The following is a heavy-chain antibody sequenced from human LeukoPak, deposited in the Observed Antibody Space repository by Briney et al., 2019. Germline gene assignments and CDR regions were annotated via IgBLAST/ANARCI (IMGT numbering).Heavy chain of an antibody. CDR3: ARVADIVVVPAAMQWFDP. CDR1: RDSISGYY. D-gene: IGHD2-2*01. Sequence: SETLSLTCTVSRDSISGYYWSWIRQPPGKRLEWIGYIHYSGSTNYNPSLKTRVTISLDTSENQFSLKLTSVTAADTAVYYCARVADIVVVPAAMQWFDPWGQGTLVTVSS. V-gene: IGHV4-59*01. CDR2: IHYSGST. J-gene: IGHJ5*02.